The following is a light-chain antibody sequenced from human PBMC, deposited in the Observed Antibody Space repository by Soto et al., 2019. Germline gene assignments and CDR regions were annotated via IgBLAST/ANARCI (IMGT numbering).Light chain of an antibody. CDR3: MQALQTPLT. V-gene: IGKV2-28*01. J-gene: IGKJ4*01. CDR2: LAS. CDR1: QSLLHSNGYNY. Sequence: DIVMPQSPLSLPVTPGEPASISCRSSQSLLHSNGYNYLDWYLQKPGQSPQLLIHLASNRASGVPDRFSGSGSGTDFTLRISRVEAEDVGLYYCMQALQTPLTFGGGTKVEIK.